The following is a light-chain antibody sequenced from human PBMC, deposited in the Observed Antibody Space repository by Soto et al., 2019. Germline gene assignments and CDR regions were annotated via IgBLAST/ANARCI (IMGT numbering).Light chain of an antibody. CDR3: QHSYTPASIT. V-gene: IGKV1-39*01. J-gene: IGKJ5*01. CDR1: QSISRN. CDR2: AAS. Sequence: DIQMTQSPSSLSASVGDRVTITCRASQSISRNLNWYQHKPGKAPKLLIHAASSLQNGVPSRFSGGGTRTEFPLSISSLQPEDFGTYYCQHSYTPASITFGQATRLEIK.